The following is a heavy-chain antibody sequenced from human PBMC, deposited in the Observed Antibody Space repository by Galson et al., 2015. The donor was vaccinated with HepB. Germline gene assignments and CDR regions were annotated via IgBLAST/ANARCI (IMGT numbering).Heavy chain of an antibody. CDR3: ATARYSNSPPEF. Sequence: SVKVSCKASGYSFTKFGITWVRQAPGQGLEWMGWISTYSDNTNFARKFQGRVAMTTDTSTNTAYMDLRTLTSDDTAVYYCATARYSNSPPEFWGQGTLVTVSS. CDR2: ISTYSDNT. D-gene: IGHD2/OR15-2a*01. V-gene: IGHV1-18*01. J-gene: IGHJ4*02. CDR1: GYSFTKFG.